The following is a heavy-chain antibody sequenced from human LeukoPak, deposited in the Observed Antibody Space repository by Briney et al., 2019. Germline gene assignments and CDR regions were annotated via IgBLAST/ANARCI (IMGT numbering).Heavy chain of an antibody. J-gene: IGHJ5*02. Sequence: PGGSLRLSCAASGFPFGSHAMKWVRQAPGKGLEWVSVISSSGTSKYYIDSVEDRFTIPRDNSNNTLYLQMFNLRADDTAVYFCAKSWCFGSAWGDLWGQGALVTVS. CDR2: ISSSGTSK. V-gene: IGHV3-23*01. CDR1: GFPFGSHA. CDR3: AKSWCFGSAWGDL. D-gene: IGHD2-8*02.